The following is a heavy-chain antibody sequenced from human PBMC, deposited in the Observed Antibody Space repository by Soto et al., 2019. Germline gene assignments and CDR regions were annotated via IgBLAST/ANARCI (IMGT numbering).Heavy chain of an antibody. CDR2: ISYDGSNK. Sequence: QVQLVESGGGVVQPGRSLRLSCAASGFTFSSYAMHWVRQAPGKGLEWVAVISYDGSNKYYADSVKGRFTISRDNSKNTLYLQMNSLRAEDTAVYYCARDARPELIAAPNYYYGMDVWGQGTTVTVSS. V-gene: IGHV3-30-3*01. J-gene: IGHJ6*02. D-gene: IGHD6-13*01. CDR3: ARDARPELIAAPNYYYGMDV. CDR1: GFTFSSYA.